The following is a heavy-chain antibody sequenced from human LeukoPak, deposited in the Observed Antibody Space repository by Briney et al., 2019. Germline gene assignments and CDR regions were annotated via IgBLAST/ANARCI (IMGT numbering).Heavy chain of an antibody. CDR1: GFTFSSYR. CDR2: INQDGSEK. CDR3: AQDATDFDSSGQTYFDN. Sequence: GGSLRLSCAASGFTFSSYRMSWVRQAPGKGLEWVANINQDGSEKDYVDSVKGRFTISRDNAKNSHYLQMNSLRAEDTAVYYCAQDATDFDSSGQTYFDNWGQGTLVTVSS. V-gene: IGHV3-7*03. J-gene: IGHJ4*02. D-gene: IGHD3-22*01.